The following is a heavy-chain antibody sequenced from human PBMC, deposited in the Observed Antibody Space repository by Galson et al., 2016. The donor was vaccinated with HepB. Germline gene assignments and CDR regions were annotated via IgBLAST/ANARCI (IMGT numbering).Heavy chain of an antibody. V-gene: IGHV4-61*01. CDR3: ARGSKETFCGGDCPYYFDS. CDR1: GGSVRSGFYY. J-gene: IGHJ4*02. Sequence: LSLTCTVLGGSVRSGFYYWSWIRQPPGKGLEWIGYIYYSGSTNYNPSLKSPLTISVDTSKNQFSLKLRSVTAADTAVYFCARGSKETFCGGDCPYYFDSWGQGTLVTVSS. CDR2: IYYSGST. D-gene: IGHD2-21*02.